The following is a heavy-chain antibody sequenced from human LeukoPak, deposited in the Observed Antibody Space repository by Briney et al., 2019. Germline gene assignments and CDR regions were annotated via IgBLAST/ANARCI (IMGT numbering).Heavy chain of an antibody. D-gene: IGHD3-22*01. CDR1: GGSFSGYY. V-gene: IGHV4-34*01. CDR3: AILPAYYYDSSGYYYFDY. Sequence: SETLSLTCAVYGGSFSGYYWSWIRQPPGKGLEWIGEINHSGSTNYNPSLKSRVTISVDTSKNQFSLKLSSVTAADTAVYYCAILPAYYYDSSGYYYFDYWGQGTLVTVSS. J-gene: IGHJ4*02. CDR2: INHSGST.